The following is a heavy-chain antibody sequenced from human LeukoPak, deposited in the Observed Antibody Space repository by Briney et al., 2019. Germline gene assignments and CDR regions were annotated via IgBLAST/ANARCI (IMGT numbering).Heavy chain of an antibody. J-gene: IGHJ4*02. CDR3: ARGGNTVTRFDY. V-gene: IGHV4-4*07. D-gene: IGHD4-17*01. CDR1: GGSISSYY. CDR2: IYTSGST. Sequence: SETPSLTCTVSGGSISSYYWSWIRQPAGKGLEWIGRIYTSGSTNYNPSLKSRVTMSVDTSKNQLSLKLSSVTAADTAVYYCARGGNTVTRFDYWGQGTLVTVSS.